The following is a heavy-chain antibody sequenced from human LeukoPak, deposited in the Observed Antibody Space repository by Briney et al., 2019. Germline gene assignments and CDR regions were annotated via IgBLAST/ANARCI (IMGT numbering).Heavy chain of an antibody. CDR2: IYHSGST. CDR3: ARHDYIRRGAFDI. Sequence: PSETLSLTCAVSGYSISSGYYWGWIRQPPGKGLEWIGSIYHSGSTYYNPSLKSRVTISVDTSKNQFSLKLSSVTAADTAVYYCARHDYIRRGAFDIWGQGTMVTASS. D-gene: IGHD3-16*01. CDR1: GYSISSGYY. V-gene: IGHV4-38-2*01. J-gene: IGHJ3*02.